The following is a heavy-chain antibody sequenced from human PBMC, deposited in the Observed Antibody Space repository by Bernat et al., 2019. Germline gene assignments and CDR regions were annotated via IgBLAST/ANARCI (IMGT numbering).Heavy chain of an antibody. D-gene: IGHD3-3*01. V-gene: IGHV3-48*03. CDR2: ISSSGSTI. Sequence: EVQLLDSGGGLVQPGGSLRLSCAASGFTFSSYEMNWVRQAPGKGLEWVSYISSSGSTIYYADSVKGRFTISRDNAKNSLYLQMNSLRAEDTAVYYCARGPNTIFGTGDWFDPWGQGTLVTVSS. CDR3: ARGPNTIFGTGDWFDP. J-gene: IGHJ5*02. CDR1: GFTFSSYE.